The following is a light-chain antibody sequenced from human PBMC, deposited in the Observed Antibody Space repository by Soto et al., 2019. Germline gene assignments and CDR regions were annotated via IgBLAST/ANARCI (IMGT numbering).Light chain of an antibody. CDR2: DAS. Sequence: EIVLTQSPATLSLSPGERAXXXXXASQSVSSYLAWYQQKPGQAPRLLIYDASNRATGIPARFSGSGSGTDFTLTISSLEPEDFVVYYCQQRNNWPITFGQGTRLEIK. J-gene: IGKJ5*01. CDR1: QSVSSY. V-gene: IGKV3-11*01. CDR3: QQRNNWPIT.